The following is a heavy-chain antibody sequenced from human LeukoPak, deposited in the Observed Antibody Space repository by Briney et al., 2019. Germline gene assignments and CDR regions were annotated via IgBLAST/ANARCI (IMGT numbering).Heavy chain of an antibody. D-gene: IGHD4-23*01. Sequence: GGSLRLSCAASGFTFSSYWMHWVRQAPGKGLVWVSRVNTDGRTTNYADSVRGRFTISRDNAKNSLYLQMNSLRAEDTAVYYCARGGKLPYYFDYWGQGTLVTVSS. CDR2: VNTDGRTT. V-gene: IGHV3-74*01. CDR3: ARGGKLPYYFDY. CDR1: GFTFSSYW. J-gene: IGHJ4*02.